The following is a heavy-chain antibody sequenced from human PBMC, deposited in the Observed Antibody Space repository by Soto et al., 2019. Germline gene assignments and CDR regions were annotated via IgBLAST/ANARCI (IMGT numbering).Heavy chain of an antibody. CDR3: ASTETNNWNDDNPDDAFDI. D-gene: IGHD1-20*01. CDR1: GYTFTSYG. J-gene: IGHJ3*02. V-gene: IGHV1-18*01. Sequence: ASVKVSCKASGYTFTSYGISWVRQAPGQGLEWMGWISAYNGNTNYAQKLQGRVTMTTDTSTSTAYMELRSLRSDDTAVYYCASTETNNWNDDNPDDAFDIWGQGTMVTVSS. CDR2: ISAYNGNT.